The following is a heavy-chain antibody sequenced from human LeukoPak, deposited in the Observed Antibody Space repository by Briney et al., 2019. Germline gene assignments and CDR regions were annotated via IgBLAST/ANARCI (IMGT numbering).Heavy chain of an antibody. V-gene: IGHV3-30*02. CDR1: GFTFSSYV. Sequence: PGGSLRLSCAASGFTFSSYVTHWVRQAPGKGLEWVAFIRYDGSNKYYADSVKGRFTISRDNSKNTLYLQMNSLRAEDTAVYYCATEYCTNGVCRRYYFDYWGQGTLVTVSS. J-gene: IGHJ4*02. CDR3: ATEYCTNGVCRRYYFDY. CDR2: IRYDGSNK. D-gene: IGHD2-8*01.